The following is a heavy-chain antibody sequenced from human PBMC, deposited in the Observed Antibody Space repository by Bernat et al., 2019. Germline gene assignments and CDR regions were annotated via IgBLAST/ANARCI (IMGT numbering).Heavy chain of an antibody. CDR2: IKSKTDGGTT. Sequence: EVQLVESGGGLVKPGGSLRLSCAASGFTFSNAWMSWVRQAPGKGLEWVGRIKSKTDGGTTEYAASVKGRFTISRDDSKSIAYLQMDSLKTEDTAVYYCARERIASAGVIDFWGQGTLVTVSS. CDR3: ARERIASAGVIDF. J-gene: IGHJ4*02. CDR1: GFTFSNAW. V-gene: IGHV3-15*01. D-gene: IGHD6-13*01.